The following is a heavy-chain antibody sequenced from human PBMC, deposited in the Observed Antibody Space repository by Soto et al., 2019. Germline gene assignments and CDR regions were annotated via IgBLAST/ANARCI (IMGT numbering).Heavy chain of an antibody. CDR1: GGSISSSSYY. Sequence: QLQLQESGPGLVKPSETLSLTCTVSGGSISSSSYYWGWIRQPPGKGLEWIGSIYYSGSTYYNPSLKSRVTISVDTSKNQFSLKLSSVTAADTAVYYCARHEHDFWSGTDYWGQGTLVTVSS. CDR3: ARHEHDFWSGTDY. CDR2: IYYSGST. D-gene: IGHD3-3*01. J-gene: IGHJ4*02. V-gene: IGHV4-39*01.